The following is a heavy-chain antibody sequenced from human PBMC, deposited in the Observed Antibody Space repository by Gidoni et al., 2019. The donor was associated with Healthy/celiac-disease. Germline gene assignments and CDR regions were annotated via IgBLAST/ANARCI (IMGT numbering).Heavy chain of an antibody. CDR3: AKVGEGVIMAYFDY. J-gene: IGHJ4*02. CDR1: GFTFSSYA. D-gene: IGHD3-10*01. V-gene: IGHV3-23*01. CDR2: ISGSGGRT. Sequence: EVQLLESGGGLLQPGGSLRLSCAASGFTFSSYAMSWVRQARGKGLEWVSAISGSGGRTYYADSVKGRLTISRDNSKNTLYLQMNSLRAEDTAVYYCAKVGEGVIMAYFDYWGQGTLVTVSS.